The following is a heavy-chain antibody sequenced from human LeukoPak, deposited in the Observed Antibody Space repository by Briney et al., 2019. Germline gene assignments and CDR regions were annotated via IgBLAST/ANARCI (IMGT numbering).Heavy chain of an antibody. J-gene: IGHJ4*02. CDR2: ISSSGSDT. CDR3: ARDLAYGYEEFDY. CDR1: GFTFSDYF. Sequence: PGGSLRLSCAASGFTFSDYFMNWVRQAPGKGLEWVSYISSSGSDTTYADSVRGRFTVSRDNAMNSLYLQMNSLRAEDTAVYYCARDLAYGYEEFDYWGQGTLVTVFS. D-gene: IGHD5-18*01. V-gene: IGHV3-11*05.